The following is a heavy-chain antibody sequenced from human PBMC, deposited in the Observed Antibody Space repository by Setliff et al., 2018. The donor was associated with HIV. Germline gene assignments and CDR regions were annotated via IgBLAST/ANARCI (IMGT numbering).Heavy chain of an antibody. V-gene: IGHV3-21*01. J-gene: IGHJ4*02. CDR3: ARDAPGYSHVLDF. CDR2: ITSNTDYI. CDR1: GFTFSYYS. Sequence: GGSLRLSCAASGFTFSYYSMNWVRQAPGKGLEWVSSITSNTDYISYADSVKGRFTISRDNTKNSLYLQMNSLRAEDTAVYYCARDAPGYSHVLDFWGQGTQVTVSS. D-gene: IGHD5-18*01.